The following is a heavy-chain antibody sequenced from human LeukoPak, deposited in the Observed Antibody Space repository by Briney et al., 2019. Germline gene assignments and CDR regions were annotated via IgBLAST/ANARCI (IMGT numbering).Heavy chain of an antibody. J-gene: IGHJ6*02. D-gene: IGHD6-13*01. Sequence: ASVKVSCKTSGYTFTSYYMHWVRQAPGQGLEWMGWINPNSGGTNYAQKFQGWVTMTRDTSISTAYMELSRLRSDDTAVYYCARDGSSSPLGMDVWGQGTTVTVSS. CDR3: ARDGSSSPLGMDV. CDR1: GYTFTSYY. CDR2: INPNSGGT. V-gene: IGHV1-2*04.